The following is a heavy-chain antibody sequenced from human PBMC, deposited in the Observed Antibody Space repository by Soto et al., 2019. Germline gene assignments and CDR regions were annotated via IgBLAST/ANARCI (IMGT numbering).Heavy chain of an antibody. Sequence: SETLSLTCAVYGGSFSGYYWSWIRQPPGKGLEWIGEINHSGSTNYNPSLKSRVTISVDTSKNQFSLKLSSVTAADTAVYYCARGHTRFLEWLTTGNWFDPWGQGTLVTVSS. CDR1: GGSFSGYY. J-gene: IGHJ5*02. D-gene: IGHD3-3*01. CDR2: INHSGST. CDR3: ARGHTRFLEWLTTGNWFDP. V-gene: IGHV4-34*01.